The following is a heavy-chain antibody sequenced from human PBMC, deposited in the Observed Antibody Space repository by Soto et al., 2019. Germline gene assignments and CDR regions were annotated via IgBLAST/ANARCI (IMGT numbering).Heavy chain of an antibody. CDR3: ARDTVVATALGY. V-gene: IGHV3-33*01. D-gene: IGHD2-15*01. J-gene: IGHJ4*02. CDR1: GFTFSSYG. Sequence: QVQLVESGGGVVQPGRSLRLSCAASGFTFSSYGMHWVRQAPGKGLEWVAVIWYDGSNKYYADSVKGRFTISRDNSKYTLYLQMNSLRAKDTAVYYCARDTVVATALGYWGQGTLVTVSS. CDR2: IWYDGSNK.